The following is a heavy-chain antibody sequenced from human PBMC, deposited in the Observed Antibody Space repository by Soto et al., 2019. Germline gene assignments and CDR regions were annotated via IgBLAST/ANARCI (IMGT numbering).Heavy chain of an antibody. Sequence: QSTLNESGPTVGRPTETLTLTCRFSGFSLTTSGVGGGWVRQSPGKAPEGLALIYWDDDKRYSESLKSRLTITKDTSKNQVVLTVANLDPTDTATYYCAHRVLRTVFGLVTTTAIYFDFWGQGTPVAVSS. V-gene: IGHV2-5*02. J-gene: IGHJ4*02. CDR2: IYWDDDK. D-gene: IGHD3-3*01. CDR3: AHRVLRTVFGLVTTTAIYFDF. CDR1: GFSLTTSGVG.